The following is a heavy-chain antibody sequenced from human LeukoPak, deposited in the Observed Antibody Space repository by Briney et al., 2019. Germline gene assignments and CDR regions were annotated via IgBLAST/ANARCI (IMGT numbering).Heavy chain of an antibody. Sequence: SETLSVTCTDPGGSISSDYWSWIRQPPGKGLEWIGYIYYSGSTNYNPSLKSRVTISVDTYKNQFSLKLSSVTAADTAVYYCARDHGSGSYFNWFDPWGQGTLFTVSS. CDR1: GGSISSDY. CDR3: ARDHGSGSYFNWFDP. V-gene: IGHV4-59*01. J-gene: IGHJ5*02. D-gene: IGHD3-10*01. CDR2: IYYSGST.